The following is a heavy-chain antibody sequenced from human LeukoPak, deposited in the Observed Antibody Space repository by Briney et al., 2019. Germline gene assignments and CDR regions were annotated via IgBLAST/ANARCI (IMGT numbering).Heavy chain of an antibody. J-gene: IGHJ4*02. CDR3: ARGEVYGSDQFHY. V-gene: IGHV4-61*05. Sequence: PSETLSLTCTVSGGSISSSSYYWGWIRQPPGKGLEWIGYIYYSGSTNYNPSLKRRVTISVDTSKNQFSLKLSSVTAADTAVYYCARGEVYGSDQFHYWGQGTLVTVSS. D-gene: IGHD3-10*01. CDR1: GGSISSSSYY. CDR2: IYYSGST.